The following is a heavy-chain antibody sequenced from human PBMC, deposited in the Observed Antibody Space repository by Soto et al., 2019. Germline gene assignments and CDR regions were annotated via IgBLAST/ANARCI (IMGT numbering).Heavy chain of an antibody. CDR2: INHSGST. V-gene: IGHV4-34*01. CDR1: GGSFSGYY. Sequence: SETLSLTCAVYGGSFSGYYWSWIRQPPGKGLEWIGEINHSGSTNYNPSLKSRVTISVDTSKNQFSLKLSSVTAADTAVYYCARGKMEQNGTFGGVIAAFDYWGQGTLVTVSS. D-gene: IGHD3-16*01. CDR3: ARGKMEQNGTFGGVIAAFDY. J-gene: IGHJ4*02.